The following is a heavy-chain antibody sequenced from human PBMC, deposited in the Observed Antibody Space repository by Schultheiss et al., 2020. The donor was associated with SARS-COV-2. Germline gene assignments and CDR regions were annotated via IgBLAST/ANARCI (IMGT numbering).Heavy chain of an antibody. V-gene: IGHV3-7*03. D-gene: IGHD6-19*01. Sequence: GGSLRLSCAASGFTFSSYWMSWVRQAPGKGLEWVANIKQDGSEKYYVDSVKGRFTISRDNAKNSLYLQMNSLRAEDTAVYYCARVRGQWLVNFDYWGQGTLVTVSS. J-gene: IGHJ4*02. CDR1: GFTFSSYW. CDR2: IKQDGSEK. CDR3: ARVRGQWLVNFDY.